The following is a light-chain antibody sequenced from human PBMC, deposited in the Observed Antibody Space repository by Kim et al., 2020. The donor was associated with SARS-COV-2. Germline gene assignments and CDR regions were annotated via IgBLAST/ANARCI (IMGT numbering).Light chain of an antibody. V-gene: IGKV1-39*01. CDR3: QQSYSTPYT. CDR2: AAS. Sequence: SVSVGDRVTITCRASQSISSYLSWYHQKPGKAPKLLIYAASSLQSGVPSRFSGSGSGTDFTLTISSLQPEDFATYYCQQSYSTPYTFGQGTKLEIK. J-gene: IGKJ2*01. CDR1: QSISSY.